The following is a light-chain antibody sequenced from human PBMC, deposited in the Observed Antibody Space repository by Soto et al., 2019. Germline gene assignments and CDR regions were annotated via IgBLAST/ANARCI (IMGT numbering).Light chain of an antibody. Sequence: IQLTQSPSSLSASVGDRVTITCQASRGISSYLAWYQQKPGKAPKLLVYSASTLQSGVPSRFSGSGSGPDFTLTISSLQPEDFATYYCQQANSFPPAFGQGTRLEIK. CDR1: RGISSY. CDR3: QQANSFPPA. V-gene: IGKV1-12*01. CDR2: SAS. J-gene: IGKJ5*01.